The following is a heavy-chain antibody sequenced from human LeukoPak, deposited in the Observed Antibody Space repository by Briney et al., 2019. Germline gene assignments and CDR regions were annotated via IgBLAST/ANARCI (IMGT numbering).Heavy chain of an antibody. CDR1: GFTFSSYW. D-gene: IGHD2-2*01. CDR3: ARDREGYQLPQMHHYYYMDV. Sequence: PGGSLRLSCAASGFTFSSYWMSWVRQAPGKGLEWVANIMHDGSEKYYVDSVKGRFTISRDNAKNSLYLQMNSLRAEDTAVYYCARDREGYQLPQMHHYYYMDVWGKGTTVTISS. V-gene: IGHV3-7*01. CDR2: IMHDGSEK. J-gene: IGHJ6*03.